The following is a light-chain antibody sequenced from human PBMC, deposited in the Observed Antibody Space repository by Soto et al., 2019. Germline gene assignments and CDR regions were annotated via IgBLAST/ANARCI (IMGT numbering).Light chain of an antibody. V-gene: IGKV1-39*01. CDR3: QQTYSPPRT. CDR2: GAV. Sequence: DIRMTQSPSSLSASVGDTVTITCRASQTINIYLSWYQQKPGKAPKLLIYGAVSLQGGVPSRFSGSGSWTDFTLTISSLQPDDFASYYCQQTYSPPRTFGQGTTLEIK. J-gene: IGKJ2*01. CDR1: QTINIY.